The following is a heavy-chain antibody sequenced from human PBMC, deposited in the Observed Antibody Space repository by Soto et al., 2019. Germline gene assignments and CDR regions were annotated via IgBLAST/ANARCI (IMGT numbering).Heavy chain of an antibody. CDR2: IYHSGST. D-gene: IGHD6-13*01. J-gene: IGHJ4*02. CDR1: GGSISSSNW. V-gene: IGHV4-4*02. Sequence: SETLSLTCAVSGGSISSSNWWSWVRQPPGKGLEWIGEIYHSGSTNYNPSLKSRVTISVDKSKNQFSLKLSFVTAADTAVYYCARAAMGGSSWPFDYWGQGTLVTVSS. CDR3: ARAAMGGSSWPFDY.